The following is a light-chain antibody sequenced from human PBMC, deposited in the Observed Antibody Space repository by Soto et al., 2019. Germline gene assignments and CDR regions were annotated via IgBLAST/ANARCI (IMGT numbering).Light chain of an antibody. J-gene: IGKJ5*01. CDR2: GAS. CDR1: QSVSSSY. V-gene: IGKV3-20*01. CDR3: QQYGSSPTIT. Sequence: EIVLTQSPGTLSLSPGERATLSCRASQSVSSSYLAWYQQKPGQAPRLLIYGASSRATGIPDRFSGSGSGTDFTLTISRLEPEDFAVYYCQQYGSSPTITFGQGTRLDI.